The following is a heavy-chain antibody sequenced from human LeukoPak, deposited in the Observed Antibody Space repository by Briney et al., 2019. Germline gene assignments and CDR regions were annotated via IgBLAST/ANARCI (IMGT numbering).Heavy chain of an antibody. V-gene: IGHV4-31*03. Sequence: SETLSLTCTVSGGSISSGGYYWSWIRQHPGNGMEWIGYIYYSGSTYYNPSLKSRVTISVDTSKNQFSLKLSSVTAADRAVYYCARGDSGYYSMDVWGQGTTVTVSS. CDR1: GGSISSGGYY. CDR2: IYYSGST. CDR3: ARGDSGYYSMDV. J-gene: IGHJ6*02.